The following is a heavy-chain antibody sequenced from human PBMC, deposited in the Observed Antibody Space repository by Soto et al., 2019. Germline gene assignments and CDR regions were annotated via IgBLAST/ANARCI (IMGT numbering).Heavy chain of an antibody. J-gene: IGHJ6*02. V-gene: IGHV1-69*12. D-gene: IGHD1-7*01. CDR3: ASQMGVTGTYEQYYGMDA. Sequence: QVQLVQSGAEVKKPGSSVKVSCKASGGTFSSYAISWVRQAPGQGLEWMGGIIPIFGTANYEQKFQGRVTITADESKSTAYMEMSSLRSEDTAVYYCASQMGVTGTYEQYYGMDAWGQGTTVTVSS. CDR1: GGTFSSYA. CDR2: IIPIFGTA.